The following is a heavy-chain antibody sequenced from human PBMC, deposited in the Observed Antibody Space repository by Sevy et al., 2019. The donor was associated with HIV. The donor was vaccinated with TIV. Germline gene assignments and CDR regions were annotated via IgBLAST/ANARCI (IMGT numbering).Heavy chain of an antibody. V-gene: IGHV3-7*01. CDR3: VRAIAKDGSF. Sequence: GGSLRLSCVASGFTLNNYWMHWVRQAPGKGLEWVANINQDGGVTYYVDSVRGRFTISRDNGRNLVFLQMNSLRVDHTALYFCVRAIAKDGSFWGQGTLVTVSS. J-gene: IGHJ4*02. D-gene: IGHD6-13*01. CDR2: INQDGGVT. CDR1: GFTLNNYW.